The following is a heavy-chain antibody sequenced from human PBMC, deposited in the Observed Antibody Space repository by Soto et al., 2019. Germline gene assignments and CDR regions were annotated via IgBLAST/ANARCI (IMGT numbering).Heavy chain of an antibody. CDR1: GFTVSSKY. V-gene: IGHV3-66*01. CDR3: ARDSRNQLLLRPRWFDP. D-gene: IGHD2-2*01. Sequence: GGSLRLSCAASGFTVSSKYMSWVRQAPGKGLEWVSLIQSGGTTYYADSVKGRFTISRDTAENTLHLQMNSLRAEDTAVYYCARDSRNQLLLRPRWFDPWGQGTLVTVSS. J-gene: IGHJ5*02. CDR2: IQSGGTT.